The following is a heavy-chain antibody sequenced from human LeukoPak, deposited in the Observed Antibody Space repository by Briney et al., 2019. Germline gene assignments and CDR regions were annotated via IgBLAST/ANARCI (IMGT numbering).Heavy chain of an antibody. CDR3: ARESVYDYVWGSPPGYYFDY. Sequence: GGSLRLSCAASGFTFSSYAMSWVRQAPGKGLEWVSAISGSGGSTYYADSVKGRFTISGDNSKNSLYLQMNSLRAEDTAVYYCARESVYDYVWGSPPGYYFDYWGQGTLVTVSS. D-gene: IGHD3-16*01. CDR2: ISGSGGST. CDR1: GFTFSSYA. V-gene: IGHV3-23*01. J-gene: IGHJ4*02.